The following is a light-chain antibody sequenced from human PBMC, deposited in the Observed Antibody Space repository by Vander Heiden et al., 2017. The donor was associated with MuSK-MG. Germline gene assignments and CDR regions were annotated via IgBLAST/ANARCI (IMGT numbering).Light chain of an antibody. Sequence: DIQMTQSQASLSASVGDRVTITCRASQSISSYLNWYQQKPGKPPKLLIYAASSLQSGVPSRFSGSGSGTDFTLTISSLQPEDFATYYCQHTDSTPPLTFGGGTKVEIK. CDR1: QSISSY. CDR3: QHTDSTPPLT. V-gene: IGKV1-39*01. J-gene: IGKJ4*01. CDR2: AAS.